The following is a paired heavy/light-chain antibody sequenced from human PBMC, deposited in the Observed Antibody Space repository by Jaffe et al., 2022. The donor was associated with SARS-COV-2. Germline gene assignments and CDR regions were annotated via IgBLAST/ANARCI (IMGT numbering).Heavy chain of an antibody. Sequence: QVQLVEAGGGLVKTGGSLRLACAASGFAFSDYYMSWIRQAPGKGLEWVSYISSTTTTITYADSVKGRFTISRDNAKKSLYLVMSSLRAEDTALYYCARGSGYHAFDMWGQGTMVTVSS. V-gene: IGHV3-11*01. D-gene: IGHD5-12*01. J-gene: IGHJ3*02. CDR3: ARGSGYHAFDM. CDR1: GFAFSDYY. CDR2: ISSTTTTI.
Light chain of an antibody. V-gene: IGKV2-28*01. CDR3: MQALQTPT. CDR2: LGS. Sequence: DIVLTQSPLSLPVTPGEPASISCRSSQSLLHSNGYNYLDWYLQKPGQSPQLLIYLGSNRASGVPDRFSGSGSGTDFTLRISRVEAEDVGIYYCMQALQTPTFGGGTKVEIK. J-gene: IGKJ4*01. CDR1: QSLLHSNGYNY.